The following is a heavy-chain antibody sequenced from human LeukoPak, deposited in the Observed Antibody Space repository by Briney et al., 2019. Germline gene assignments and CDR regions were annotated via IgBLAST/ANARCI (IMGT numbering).Heavy chain of an antibody. D-gene: IGHD2-15*01. J-gene: IGHJ4*02. Sequence: GESLKISCKGSGYSCTSYWIGWVRQMPGKGLEWMGIIYPGDSDTRYSPSFQGQVTISADKSISTAYLQWSSLKASDTAMYYCARQASYCSGGSCYPTQPKDYWGQGTLVTVSS. V-gene: IGHV5-51*01. CDR2: IYPGDSDT. CDR1: GYSCTSYW. CDR3: ARQASYCSGGSCYPTQPKDY.